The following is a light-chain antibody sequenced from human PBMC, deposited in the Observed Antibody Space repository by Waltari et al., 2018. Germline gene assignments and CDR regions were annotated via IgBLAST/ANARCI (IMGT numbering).Light chain of an antibody. CDR3: LQYYTLPQT. Sequence: IVMTQSTESLAVALGERASINCTSSQPILKRSNNQDHLAWYQQKPGQPPKLLIYWASTRESGVPDRFSGSGSGTDFTLTITSLQAEDVAVYYCLQYYTLPQTFGQGTKVEIK. J-gene: IGKJ1*01. V-gene: IGKV4-1*01. CDR1: QPILKRSNNQDH. CDR2: WAS.